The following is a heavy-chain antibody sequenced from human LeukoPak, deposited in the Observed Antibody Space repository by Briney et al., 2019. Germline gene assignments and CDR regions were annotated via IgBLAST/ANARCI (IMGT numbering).Heavy chain of an antibody. V-gene: IGHV3-7*03. J-gene: IGHJ5*02. Sequence: GGSLRLSCAASGFTFSGYALHWVRQAPGRGLEGVAVIPQDGSEKYYVDSVKGRFTISRDNDKNSLYLQMNSLRAEDTAIYYCAKRATDTAMVFEPWGQGTLVTVSS. CDR3: AKRATDTAMVFEP. CDR1: GFTFSGYA. D-gene: IGHD5-18*01. CDR2: IPQDGSEK.